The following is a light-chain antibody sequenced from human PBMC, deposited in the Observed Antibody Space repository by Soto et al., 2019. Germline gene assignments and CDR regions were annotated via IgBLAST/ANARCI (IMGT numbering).Light chain of an antibody. Sequence: IQMTQSPFSLSASVGDRVSITCRASQSISSNLHWYQQKPGKAPNLLIYVASSLQSEVPSRFSGSGSGTDFTLTITSLQPEDFATYYCQQSYGTPITFGQGTRLEI. CDR1: QSISSN. CDR3: QQSYGTPIT. V-gene: IGKV1-39*01. CDR2: VAS. J-gene: IGKJ5*01.